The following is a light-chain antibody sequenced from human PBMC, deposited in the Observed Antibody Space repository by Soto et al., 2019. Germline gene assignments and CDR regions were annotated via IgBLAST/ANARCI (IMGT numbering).Light chain of an antibody. Sequence: DIQMTQSPSSLSASVGDRVTITCRASQSVSRYLNWYQQKPGKAPKLLLYATSSLHNGVPSRFSGSGSGTAFTLTISSLQPDDFASYYCQQTYSTPGTFGRGTKVEIK. CDR1: QSVSRY. V-gene: IGKV1-39*01. CDR2: ATS. CDR3: QQTYSTPGT. J-gene: IGKJ1*01.